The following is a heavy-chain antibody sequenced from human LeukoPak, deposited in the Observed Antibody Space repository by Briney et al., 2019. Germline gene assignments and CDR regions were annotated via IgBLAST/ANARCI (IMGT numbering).Heavy chain of an antibody. CDR2: IKQDGSEK. CDR3: AREVRVVPAAMGALYYYYGMDV. CDR1: GFTFSSYW. D-gene: IGHD2-2*01. Sequence: GSLRLSCAASGFTFSSYWMSWVRQAPGKGLEWVGNIKQDGSEKYYVDSVKGRFTISRDNAKNSLYLQMNSLRAEDTAVYYCAREVRVVPAAMGALYYYYGMDVWGQGTTVTVSS. V-gene: IGHV3-7*01. J-gene: IGHJ6*02.